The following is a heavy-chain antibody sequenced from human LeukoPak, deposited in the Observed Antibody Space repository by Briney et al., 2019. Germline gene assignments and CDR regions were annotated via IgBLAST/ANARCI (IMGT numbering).Heavy chain of an antibody. Sequence: AGGSLRLSCAASGFTFSSYSMNWVRQTPGKGLEWVSYISSSSSVIYYADSVKGRFTISRDNAKNSLYLQMNSLRAEDTAVYYCARANYDSSGYSRNWGQGTLVTVSS. V-gene: IGHV3-48*01. CDR2: ISSSSSVI. D-gene: IGHD3-22*01. J-gene: IGHJ4*02. CDR3: ARANYDSSGYSRN. CDR1: GFTFSSYS.